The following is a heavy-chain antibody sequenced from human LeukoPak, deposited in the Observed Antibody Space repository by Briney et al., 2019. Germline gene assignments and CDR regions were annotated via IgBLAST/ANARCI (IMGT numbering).Heavy chain of an antibody. Sequence: GGSLRLSCAASGFTFSSYSMNWVRQAPGEGLEWVSYISSLSGTIYYADSVKGRFTISRDNAKNSLYLQMNSLRAEDTAVYYCASLIVVREEGYDDYWGQGTLVTVSS. D-gene: IGHD3-22*01. CDR2: ISSLSGTI. CDR1: GFTFSSYS. V-gene: IGHV3-48*04. CDR3: ASLIVVREEGYDDY. J-gene: IGHJ4*02.